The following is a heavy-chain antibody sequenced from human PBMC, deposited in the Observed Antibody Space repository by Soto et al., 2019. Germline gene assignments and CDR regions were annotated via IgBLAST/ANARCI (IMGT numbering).Heavy chain of an antibody. CDR3: VKSYVWSNAFDI. Sequence: EVQLVESGGGLVQPGRSLRVPCAASGIKFDDYAMPWVRQPPGKGLEWVSGISWNSGIIGYADSVKGRFTISRDNAKDSLYLQMNSLRAEDTALYFCVKSYVWSNAFDIWGQGTMVTVSS. CDR2: ISWNSGII. D-gene: IGHD3-16*01. J-gene: IGHJ3*02. V-gene: IGHV3-9*01. CDR1: GIKFDDYA.